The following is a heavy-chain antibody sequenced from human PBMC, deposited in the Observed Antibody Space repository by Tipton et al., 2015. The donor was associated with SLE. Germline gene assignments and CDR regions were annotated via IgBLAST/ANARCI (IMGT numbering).Heavy chain of an antibody. V-gene: IGHV4-38-2*02. CDR2: IYHNGST. CDR1: GYSISSGYY. D-gene: IGHD3-10*01. Sequence: TLSLTCTVSGYSISSGYYWGWIRQPPGKGLEWIGSIYHNGSTYSNPSLKSRVTISVDTSDNQFYRRLSSVTAADTAVYYCARGHRVRGDPYFDYWGQGTLVTVSS. J-gene: IGHJ4*02. CDR3: ARGHRVRGDPYFDY.